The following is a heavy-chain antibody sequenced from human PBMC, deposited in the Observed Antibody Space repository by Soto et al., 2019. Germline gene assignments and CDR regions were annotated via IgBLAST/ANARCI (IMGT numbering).Heavy chain of an antibody. J-gene: IGHJ6*02. V-gene: IGHV3-48*03. CDR3: ARGGDFWRAAGMDV. Sequence: GGSLRLSCAASGFTFSSYEMNWVRQAPGKGLERVSYISSSGSTIYYADSVKGRFTISRDNAKNSLYLQMNSLRAEDTAVYYCARGGDFWRAAGMDVWGQGTTVTVSS. CDR1: GFTFSSYE. CDR2: ISSSGSTI. D-gene: IGHD3-3*01.